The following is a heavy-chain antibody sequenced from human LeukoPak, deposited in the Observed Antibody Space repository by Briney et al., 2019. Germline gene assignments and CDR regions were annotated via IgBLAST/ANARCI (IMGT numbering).Heavy chain of an antibody. J-gene: IGHJ4*02. CDR2: MYYSGST. CDR1: GVSVSRSNYY. D-gene: IGHD6-19*01. CDR3: ARGAYSSGWSFDY. Sequence: SETLSLTCNVSGVSVSRSNYYWTWIRQPPGKGLEWIGYMYYSGSTYYNPSLKSRVTISVDTSKNQFSLKLSSVTAADTAVYYCARGAYSSGWSFDYWGQGTLVTVSS. V-gene: IGHV4-61*01.